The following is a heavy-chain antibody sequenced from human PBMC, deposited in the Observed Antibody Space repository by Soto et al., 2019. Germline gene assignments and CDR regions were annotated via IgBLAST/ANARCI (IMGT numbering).Heavy chain of an antibody. J-gene: IGHJ3*02. CDR1: GYTFTSYD. CDR2: MNPNSGNT. V-gene: IGHV1-8*01. Sequence: QVQLVQSGAEVKKPGASVKVSCKASGYTFTSYDINWVRQATGQGLEWMGWMNPNSGNTGYAQKFQGRVTMTRNTSXRQXYRELSSLRSEDTAVYYCASPARNYDFWSGYSFDIWGQGTMVTVSS. CDR3: ASPARNYDFWSGYSFDI. D-gene: IGHD3-3*01.